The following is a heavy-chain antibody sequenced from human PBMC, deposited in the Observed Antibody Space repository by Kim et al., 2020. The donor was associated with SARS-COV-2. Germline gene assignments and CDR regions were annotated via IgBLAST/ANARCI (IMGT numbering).Heavy chain of an antibody. V-gene: IGHV1-3*01. CDR1: GYTFTSYA. Sequence: ASVKVSCKASGYTFTSYAMHWVRQAPGQRLEWMGWINAGNGNTKYSQKFQGRVTITRDTSASTAYMELSSLRSEDTAVYYCARGPYCSSTSCYGRITGTTGWFDPWGQGTLVTVSS. CDR3: ARGPYCSSTSCYGRITGTTGWFDP. CDR2: INAGNGNT. D-gene: IGHD2-2*01. J-gene: IGHJ5*02.